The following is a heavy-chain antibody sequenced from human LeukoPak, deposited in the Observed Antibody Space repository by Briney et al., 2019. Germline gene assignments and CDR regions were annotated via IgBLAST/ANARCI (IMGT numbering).Heavy chain of an antibody. D-gene: IGHD6-13*01. J-gene: IGHJ1*01. Sequence: PGGSLRLSCAASGXTFSSYAMTWVRQAPGKGREWVSAISGSGGSTYYADSVKGRFTISRANSMNTLYLQMNSLRAEDTAVYYCAKDPAPAGTAEYFQHWGQGTLVTVSS. CDR2: ISGSGGST. CDR1: GXTFSSYA. V-gene: IGHV3-23*01. CDR3: AKDPAPAGTAEYFQH.